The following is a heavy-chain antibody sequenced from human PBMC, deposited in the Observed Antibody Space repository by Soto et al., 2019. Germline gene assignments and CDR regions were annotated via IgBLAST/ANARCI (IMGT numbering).Heavy chain of an antibody. D-gene: IGHD6-19*01. CDR3: AKELLAVAGPGNWFDP. CDR2: ISGSGGST. Sequence: LRLSCAASGFTFSSYAMSWVRQAPGKGLEWVSAISGSGGSTYYADSVKGRFTISRDNSKNTLYLQMNSLRAEDTAVYYCAKELLAVAGPGNWFDPWGQGTLVTVSS. CDR1: GFTFSSYA. V-gene: IGHV3-23*01. J-gene: IGHJ5*02.